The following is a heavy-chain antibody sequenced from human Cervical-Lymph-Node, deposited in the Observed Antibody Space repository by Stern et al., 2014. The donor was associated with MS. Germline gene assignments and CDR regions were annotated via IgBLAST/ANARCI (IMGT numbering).Heavy chain of an antibody. V-gene: IGHV1-3*01. J-gene: IGHJ3*02. CDR1: GYSFISHA. CDR3: ARAGYCSPSTCSDAFDI. D-gene: IGHD2-15*01. CDR2: INGDNGNT. Sequence: MQLVESGAEAKDPGASVKVSCKASGYSFISHAMHWVRQAPGQTFEWMGWINGDNGNTKYSQKLQGRVTITRDKTTSTAYMELSSLTSEDTAVYYCARAGYCSPSTCSDAFDIWGQGTMVTVSS.